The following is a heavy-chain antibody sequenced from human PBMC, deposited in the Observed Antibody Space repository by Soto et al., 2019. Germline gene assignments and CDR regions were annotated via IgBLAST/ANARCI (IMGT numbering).Heavy chain of an antibody. Sequence: GGSLRLSCAASGFTFSIYAMNWVRQAPGKGLEWVSTISSSGGSTYYADSVKGRFTISRDNSKNTLYLQMNSLRAEDTAVYYCAKVVAAGDYYYYGIDVWGQGTKVTVSS. V-gene: IGHV3-23*01. D-gene: IGHD6-13*01. CDR1: GFTFSIYA. CDR2: ISSSGGST. J-gene: IGHJ6*02. CDR3: AKVVAAGDYYYYGIDV.